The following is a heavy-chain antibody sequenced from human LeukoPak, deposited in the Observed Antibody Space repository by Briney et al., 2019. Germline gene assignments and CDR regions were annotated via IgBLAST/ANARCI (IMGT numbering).Heavy chain of an antibody. Sequence: GASVKVSCKASGYTFTSYGISWVRQAPGQGREWMGWISGYNGNTNYAQKFQGRVTMTIDTSTSTLYMELRSLRSDDTAVYYCARGRTHRRLWLGESTGGPFDYWGQGTLVTVSS. CDR3: ARGRTHRRLWLGESTGGPFDY. D-gene: IGHD3-10*01. J-gene: IGHJ4*02. CDR1: GYTFTSYG. V-gene: IGHV1-18*01. CDR2: ISGYNGNT.